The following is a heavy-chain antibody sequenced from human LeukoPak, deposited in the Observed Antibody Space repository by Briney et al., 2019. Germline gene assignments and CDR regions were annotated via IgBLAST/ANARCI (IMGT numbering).Heavy chain of an antibody. CDR1: GFTFSSYG. CDR3: AKDPLGYSYGPYDAFDI. J-gene: IGHJ3*02. D-gene: IGHD5-18*01. V-gene: IGHV3-33*06. CDR2: IWYDGSNK. Sequence: PGRSLRLSCAASGFTFSSYGMHWVRQAPGKGLEWVAVIWYDGSNKYYADSVKGRFTISRDNSKNTLYLQMNSLRAEDTAVYYCAKDPLGYSYGPYDAFDIWGQGTMVTVSS.